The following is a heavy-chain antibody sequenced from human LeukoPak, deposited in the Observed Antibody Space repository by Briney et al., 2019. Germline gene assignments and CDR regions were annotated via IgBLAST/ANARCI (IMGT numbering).Heavy chain of an antibody. V-gene: IGHV4-59*01. Sequence: SETLSLTCAVSGGSISSYYWSWIRQPPGKGLEGIGYIYYSGSTNYNPSLKSRVTISVDTSKNQFSLKLSSVTAADTAVYYCARASYGGYFDYWGQGTLVTVSS. CDR3: ARASYGGYFDY. CDR1: GGSISSYY. CDR2: IYYSGST. D-gene: IGHD4-23*01. J-gene: IGHJ4*02.